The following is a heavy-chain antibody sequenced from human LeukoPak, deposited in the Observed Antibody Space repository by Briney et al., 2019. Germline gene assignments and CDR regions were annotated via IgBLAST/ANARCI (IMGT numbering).Heavy chain of an antibody. J-gene: IGHJ4*02. CDR3: ASGWIQLGS. D-gene: IGHD5-18*01. V-gene: IGHV4-31*03. CDR1: GGSITSGASY. Sequence: PSETLSLTCTVSGGSITSGASYWSWIRQHPGKGLESIGYIYYSGSTYYNPSLKSRVTIPVDTYKNQFSLKLSSVTAADTAVYYCASGWIQLGSWGQGTLVTVSP. CDR2: IYYSGST.